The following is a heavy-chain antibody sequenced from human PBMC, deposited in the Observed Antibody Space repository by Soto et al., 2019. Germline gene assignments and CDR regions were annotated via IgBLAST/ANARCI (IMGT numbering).Heavy chain of an antibody. Sequence: PVGSLRLSCAASGFTFSSYAMSWVRQAPGKGLEWVSAISGSGGSTYYADSVKGRFTISRDNSKNTLYLQMNSLRAEDTAVYYCARGVQLWPGASKSKLSYGIDVWGQGTTVTVSS. CDR2: ISGSGGST. V-gene: IGHV3-23*01. D-gene: IGHD5-18*01. J-gene: IGHJ6*02. CDR3: ARGVQLWPGASKSKLSYGIDV. CDR1: GFTFSSYA.